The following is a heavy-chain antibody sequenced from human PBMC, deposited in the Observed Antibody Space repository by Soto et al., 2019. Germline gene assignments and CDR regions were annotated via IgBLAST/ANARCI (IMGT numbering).Heavy chain of an antibody. CDR2: ISYDGGTK. D-gene: IGHD5-18*01. V-gene: IGHV3-30-3*01. J-gene: IGHJ4*02. CDR3: ARSGYSYGPFDY. Sequence: GGSLRLSCAASGFTFSNYAVHWVRQAPGKGLEWVAVISYDGGTKNYADSVKGRFTISRDNAKNSLYLQMNSLRAEDTAVYYCARSGYSYGPFDYWGQGTLVTVSS. CDR1: GFTFSNYA.